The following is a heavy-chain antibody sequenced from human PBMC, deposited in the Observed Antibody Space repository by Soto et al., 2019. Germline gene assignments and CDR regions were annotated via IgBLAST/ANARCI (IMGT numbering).Heavy chain of an antibody. CDR3: AREPGGIAAALDY. D-gene: IGHD6-13*01. V-gene: IGHV3-21*01. CDR2: ISSSGSFI. CDR1: GFTFRTYG. Sequence: LRLSCAASGFTFRTYGMNWVRRAPGGGLEWVASISSSGSFIYYADSVKGRFTISRDDAEKSLYLQMNSLRAEDTALYYCAREPGGIAAALDYWGRGTLVTVSS. J-gene: IGHJ4*02.